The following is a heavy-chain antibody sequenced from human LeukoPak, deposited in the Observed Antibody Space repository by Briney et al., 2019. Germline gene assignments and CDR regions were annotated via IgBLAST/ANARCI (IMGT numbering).Heavy chain of an antibody. J-gene: IGHJ4*02. Sequence: GASLRLSCAASGFTFSSFAMNWVRQAPGKGLEWVSTIGGSGYSTYYADSVKGRFTISRDNSKSTLYLQMNSLRVEDTAIYYCTKGMMVCNGGSCYSGTDYWGQGTLVTVSS. CDR1: GFTFSSFA. CDR2: IGGSGYST. V-gene: IGHV3-23*01. CDR3: TKGMMVCNGGSCYSGTDY. D-gene: IGHD2-15*01.